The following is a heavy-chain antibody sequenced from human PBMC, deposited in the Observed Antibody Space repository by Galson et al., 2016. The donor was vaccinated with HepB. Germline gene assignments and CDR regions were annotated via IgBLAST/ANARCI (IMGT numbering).Heavy chain of an antibody. V-gene: IGHV1-69*04. CDR3: AIEVEHMSYYYMDV. Sequence: SVKVSCKASGGTFSSSSLTWVRQAPGQGLEWMGRIIPMFGITNYAQKAQGRVTITADKSTATAYMELTSLRSEDTAVYYCAIEVEHMSYYYMDVWGKGTTVIVSS. CDR1: GGTFSSSS. D-gene: IGHD1/OR15-1a*01. J-gene: IGHJ6*03. CDR2: IIPMFGIT.